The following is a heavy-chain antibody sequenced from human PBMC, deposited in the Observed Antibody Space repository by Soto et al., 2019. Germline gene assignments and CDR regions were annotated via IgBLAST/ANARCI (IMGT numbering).Heavy chain of an antibody. CDR2: IYYSGYT. Sequence: SETLSLTCTFSGGSISSSSYYWGWIRQPPGKGLEWIGSIYYSGYTYYNPSLKSRVTISVDTSKNQFSLKLSSVTAADTAVYYCARHNGPLYVGYYYDMDVWGQGSTVT. CDR1: GGSISSSSYY. J-gene: IGHJ6*02. D-gene: IGHD3-16*01. V-gene: IGHV4-39*01. CDR3: ARHNGPLYVGYYYDMDV.